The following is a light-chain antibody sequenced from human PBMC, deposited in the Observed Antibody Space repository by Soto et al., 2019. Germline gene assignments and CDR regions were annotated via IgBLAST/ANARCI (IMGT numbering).Light chain of an antibody. J-gene: IGKJ2*01. V-gene: IGKV3-20*01. CDR1: HSVSSRY. CDR3: QQYESSPYT. CDR2: GAS. Sequence: EIVLTQSPGTLSLSPGERATLSCRASHSVSSRYLAWYQQRPGQAPRLLIYGASSRAIDFPGRFSGSGSGANFTLTIIRLETEDLGVFYCQQYESSPYTFGQGTKQEIK.